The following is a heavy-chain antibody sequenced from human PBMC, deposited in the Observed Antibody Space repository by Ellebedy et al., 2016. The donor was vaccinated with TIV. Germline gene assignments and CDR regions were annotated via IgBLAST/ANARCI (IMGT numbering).Heavy chain of an antibody. V-gene: IGHV4-59*01. CDR1: GGSISSYY. Sequence: MPGGSLRLSCTVSGGSISSYYWSWIRQPPGKGLEWIGYIYYSGSTNYNPSLKSRVTISVDTSKNQFSLKLSSVTAADTAVYYCARVGSYMIWGQGTLVTVSS. J-gene: IGHJ4*02. CDR2: IYYSGST. CDR3: ARVGSYMI. D-gene: IGHD3-16*01.